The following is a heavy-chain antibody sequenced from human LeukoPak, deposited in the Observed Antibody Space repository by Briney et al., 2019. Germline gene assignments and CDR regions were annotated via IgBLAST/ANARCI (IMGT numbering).Heavy chain of an antibody. CDR3: AKDKVWDYYDSSGYYDY. V-gene: IGHV3-23*01. Sequence: GGSLRLSCAASGFTFSSYAMSWVRQVPGKGLEWVSAISGSGGSTYYADSVKGRFTISRDNSKNTLYLQMNSLRAEDTALYYCAKDKVWDYYDSSGYYDYWGQGTLVTVSS. D-gene: IGHD3-22*01. J-gene: IGHJ4*02. CDR2: ISGSGGST. CDR1: GFTFSSYA.